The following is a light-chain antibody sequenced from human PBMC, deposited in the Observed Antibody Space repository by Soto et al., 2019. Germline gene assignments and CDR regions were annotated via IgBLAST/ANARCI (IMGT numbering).Light chain of an antibody. Sequence: QSVPTQPPSVSGAPGQRVTISCTGSSSNIGTGYDVHWYQQLPGAAPKLLIYTNINRPSGVPDRFSGSKSGTSASLAITGIQAEDEADYYCQTYDSSLSGYVFGTGTKVTVL. J-gene: IGLJ1*01. CDR3: QTYDSSLSGYV. V-gene: IGLV1-40*01. CDR2: TNI. CDR1: SSNIGTGYD.